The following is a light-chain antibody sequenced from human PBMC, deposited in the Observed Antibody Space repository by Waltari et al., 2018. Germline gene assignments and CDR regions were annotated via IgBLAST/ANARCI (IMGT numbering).Light chain of an antibody. CDR1: RRAVGMSKL. CDR3: CSYAGSYTLGV. CDR2: EVT. Sequence: QSALPQPASVSGSPGQSITISCTGTRRAVGMSKLVSWYHQRPGKAPQLMIYEVTKRPSEISNRFSGSKSGNTASLTISGLQAEDEADYYCCSYAGSYTLGVFGGGTKLTVL. V-gene: IGLV2-23*02. J-gene: IGLJ3*02.